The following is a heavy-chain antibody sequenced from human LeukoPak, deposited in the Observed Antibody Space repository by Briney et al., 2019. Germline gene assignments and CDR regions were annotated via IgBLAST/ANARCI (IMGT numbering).Heavy chain of an antibody. V-gene: IGHV1-8*01. CDR2: MNPNSGNT. CDR3: ARGHSSSTHPRSPPPKNWFDP. D-gene: IGHD6-6*01. Sequence: ASVKVSCKASGYTFTSYDINWVRQATGQGLEWMGWMNPNSGNTGYAQKFQGRVTMTRNTSISTAYMELSSLRSEDTAVYYCARGHSSSTHPRSPPPKNWFDPWGQGTLVTVSS. CDR1: GYTFTSYD. J-gene: IGHJ5*02.